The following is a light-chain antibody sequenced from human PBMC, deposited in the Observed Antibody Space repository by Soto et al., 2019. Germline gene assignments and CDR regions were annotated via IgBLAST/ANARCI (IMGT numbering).Light chain of an antibody. CDR1: QVISNY. Sequence: DIQMTQSASSLSASVGDRVTITCQASQVISNYLNWYQQKPGKAPKLLIYDISTLEIGVPSRFSGSGSGTDFTFTITGLQPEDIATYFCQQSYSTPRTFGLGTKLDIK. V-gene: IGKV1-33*01. CDR3: QQSYSTPRT. CDR2: DIS. J-gene: IGKJ2*01.